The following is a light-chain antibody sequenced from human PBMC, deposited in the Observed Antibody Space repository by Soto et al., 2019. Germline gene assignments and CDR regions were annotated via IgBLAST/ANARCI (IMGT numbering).Light chain of an antibody. Sequence: QSVLTQPASVSGSPGQSITISCTGTSSDVGGYNHVSWYQQHPGKAPKLIIYEVSNRPSGVSNRFSGSKSGNTASLTISGLPAEDEADDYCTSYTSSSTLVFGGGTKLTVL. CDR3: TSYTSSSTLV. V-gene: IGLV2-14*01. CDR2: EVS. J-gene: IGLJ3*02. CDR1: SSDVGGYNH.